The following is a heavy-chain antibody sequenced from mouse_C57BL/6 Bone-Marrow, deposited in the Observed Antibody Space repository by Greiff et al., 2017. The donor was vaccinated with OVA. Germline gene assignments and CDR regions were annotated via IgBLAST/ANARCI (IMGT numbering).Heavy chain of an antibody. CDR1: GFTFSDYY. V-gene: IGHV5-12*01. Sequence: EVQVVESGGGLVQPGGSLKLSCAASGFTFSDYYMYWVRQTPEKRLEWVAYISNGGGSTYYPDTVKGRFTISRDNAKNTLYLQMSRLKSEDTAMYYCARHAGGGFAYWGQGTLVTVSA. CDR3: ARHAGGGFAY. CDR2: ISNGGGST. J-gene: IGHJ3*01.